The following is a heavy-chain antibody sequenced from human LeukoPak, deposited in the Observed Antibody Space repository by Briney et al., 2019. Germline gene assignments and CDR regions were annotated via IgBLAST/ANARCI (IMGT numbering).Heavy chain of an antibody. CDR1: GGSISSYY. V-gene: IGHV4-59*01. Sequence: SETLSLTCTVSGGSISSYYWSWIRQPPGKGLEWIGYIYYSGSTNYNPSLKSRVTISVDTSKNQFSLKLSSVTAADTAVYYCARPLRGDNFFPFDYWGQGTLVTVSS. J-gene: IGHJ4*02. CDR2: IYYSGST. CDR3: ARPLRGDNFFPFDY. D-gene: IGHD3-10*01.